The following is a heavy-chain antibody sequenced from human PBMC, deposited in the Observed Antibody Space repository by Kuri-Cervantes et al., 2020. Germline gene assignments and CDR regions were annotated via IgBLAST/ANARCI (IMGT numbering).Heavy chain of an antibody. CDR3: ARGLRYYYGSGSYYNRDAHLPIYYYYYMDV. J-gene: IGHJ6*03. CDR1: GYTFTSYY. CDR2: INPSGGSA. D-gene: IGHD3-10*01. V-gene: IGHV1-46*01. Sequence: ASVKVICKASGYTFTSYYMHWVRQAPGQGLEWMGIINPSGGSATYAQKFQGRVTMIRDKSTSTVYMELSSLRSEDTAVYHCARGLRYYYGSGSYYNRDAHLPIYYYYYMDVWGKGTTVTVSS.